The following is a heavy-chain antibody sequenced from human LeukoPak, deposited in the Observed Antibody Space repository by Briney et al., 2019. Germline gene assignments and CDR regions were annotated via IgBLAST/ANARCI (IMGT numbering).Heavy chain of an antibody. Sequence: GGSLRLSCAASGFTFSSYSMNWVRQAPGKGLEWVSLIIGSTGSTFYADSVKGRFTISRDNSKNTLYLQMNSLRAEDTAVYYCAKGGYDYVEIGYFDYWGQGTLVTVSS. J-gene: IGHJ4*02. CDR3: AKGGYDYVEIGYFDY. V-gene: IGHV3-23*01. CDR1: GFTFSSYS. CDR2: IIGSTGST. D-gene: IGHD5-12*01.